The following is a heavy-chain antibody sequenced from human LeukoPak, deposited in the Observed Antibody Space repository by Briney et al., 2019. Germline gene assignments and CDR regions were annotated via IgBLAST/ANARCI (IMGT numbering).Heavy chain of an antibody. CDR1: RFAFSTSG. J-gene: IGHJ4*02. D-gene: IGHD6-13*01. Sequence: GGTLRLSCSASRFAFSTSGMTWVRQAPGKGLEWVSGISADVGSTYYADSVRGRFTISRDDSKNTLYLQMNSLRAEDTAVYYCARAVAAAGTSFDYSGQGTLVTVSS. CDR3: ARAVAAAGTSFDY. CDR2: ISADVGST. V-gene: IGHV3-23*01.